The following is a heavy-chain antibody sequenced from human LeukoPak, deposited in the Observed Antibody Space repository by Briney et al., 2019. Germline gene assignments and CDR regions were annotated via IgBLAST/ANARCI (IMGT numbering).Heavy chain of an antibody. Sequence: GGSLRISCAASGFIFSYYAMSWVCQAPGKVLQWVSAFSGSGGSTYYADSVKGRFTISRDNSKNTLYLQMNSLRAEDTAVYYCAKDGQWLVRGNNWFDPWGQGTRVTVSS. V-gene: IGHV3-23*01. CDR3: AKDGQWLVRGNNWFDP. CDR2: FSGSGGST. D-gene: IGHD6-19*01. CDR1: GFIFSYYA. J-gene: IGHJ5*02.